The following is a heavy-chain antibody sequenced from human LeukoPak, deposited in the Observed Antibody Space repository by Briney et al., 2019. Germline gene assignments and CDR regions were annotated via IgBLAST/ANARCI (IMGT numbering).Heavy chain of an antibody. V-gene: IGHV3-23*01. CDR1: GFTFSSYG. J-gene: IGHJ4*02. CDR3: AKGPRYDTSGFYHLDY. Sequence: GGSLRLSCAASGFTFSSYGMHWVRQAPGKGLEWVSVISGTGFNTNYGDFVKGRFTISRDNSRNAVFLEMKSLRAEDTAIYYCAKGPRYDTSGFYHLDYWGQGTLVIVSS. D-gene: IGHD3-22*01. CDR2: ISGTGFNT.